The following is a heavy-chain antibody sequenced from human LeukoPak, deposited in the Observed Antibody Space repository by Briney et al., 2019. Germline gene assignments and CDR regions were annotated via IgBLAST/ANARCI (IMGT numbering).Heavy chain of an antibody. CDR1: GFTFNSYG. CDR2: IWYDGSNK. D-gene: IGHD4-17*01. J-gene: IGHJ4*02. V-gene: IGHV3-33*01. CDR3: ARARTTRGFDY. Sequence: GGSLRLSCAASGFTFNSYGIHWVRQPPGKGLEWLAFIWYDGSNKYYAGSVKGRFTISRDNSKNTLYLQMNSLRAEDTAVYYCARARTTRGFDYWGQGTLVTVSS.